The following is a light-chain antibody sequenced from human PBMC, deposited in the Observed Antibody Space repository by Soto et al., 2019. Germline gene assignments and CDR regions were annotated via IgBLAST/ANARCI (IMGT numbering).Light chain of an antibody. CDR2: WAS. Sequence: DIVMTQSPDSLAVSLGERATINCKSSQSVLYSSNNKNYLAWYQQKPGQPPKLLIYWASTREAGGPDRFSGSGSGTDFTLTISSLQAEDVAVYYCQQYYSTSLTFSGGTTVEIK. CDR1: QSVLYSSNNKNY. J-gene: IGKJ4*01. V-gene: IGKV4-1*01. CDR3: QQYYSTSLT.